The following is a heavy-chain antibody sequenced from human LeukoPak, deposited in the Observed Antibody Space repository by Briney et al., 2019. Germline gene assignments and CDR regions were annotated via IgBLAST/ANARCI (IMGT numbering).Heavy chain of an antibody. J-gene: IGHJ5*02. D-gene: IGHD2-15*01. CDR1: GFTFSSYG. Sequence: GGSLRLSCAASGFTFSSYGMSWVRQAPGKGLEWVSAISGSGGSTYYADSVKGRFTISRDNAKNSLYLQMNSLRAEDTAVYYCARDNTGDIVVVVAATVLWFDPWGQGTLVTVSS. CDR3: ARDNTGDIVVVVAATVLWFDP. V-gene: IGHV3-23*01. CDR2: ISGSGGST.